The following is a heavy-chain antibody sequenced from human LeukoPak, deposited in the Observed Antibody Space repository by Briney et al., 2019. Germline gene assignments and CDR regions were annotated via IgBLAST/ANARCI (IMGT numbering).Heavy chain of an antibody. J-gene: IGHJ4*02. V-gene: IGHV3-23*01. CDR3: ARHSRGRWYVFDY. CDR1: GFTFRSYD. CDR2: ISGSGGNT. D-gene: IGHD6-13*01. Sequence: GGSLRLSCATCGFTFRSYDMRWVRQAPGKGLEWVSGISGSGGNTYYADSVKGRFTISRDNSNNTLYLQMNSLRAEDTAVYYCARHSRGRWYVFDYWGQGTLVTVSS.